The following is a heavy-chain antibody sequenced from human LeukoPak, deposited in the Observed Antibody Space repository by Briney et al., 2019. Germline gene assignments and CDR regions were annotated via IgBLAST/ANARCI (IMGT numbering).Heavy chain of an antibody. CDR3: AKVLITMVQFRGVDAFDI. Sequence: GRSLRLSCAASGFTFSSYGMHWVRQAPGKGLEWVAVISYDGSNKYYADSVKGRFTISRDNPKNTLYLQMNSLRAEDTAVYYCAKVLITMVQFRGVDAFDIWGQGTMVTVSS. CDR1: GFTFSSYG. V-gene: IGHV3-30*18. J-gene: IGHJ3*02. CDR2: ISYDGSNK. D-gene: IGHD3-10*01.